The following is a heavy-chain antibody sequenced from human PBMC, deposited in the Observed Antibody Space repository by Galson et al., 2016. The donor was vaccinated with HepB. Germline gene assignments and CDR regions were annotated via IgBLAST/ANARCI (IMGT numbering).Heavy chain of an antibody. D-gene: IGHD6-19*01. CDR3: ATSPCGWYDY. CDR1: GFSVGSNF. V-gene: IGHV3-53*01. J-gene: IGHJ4*02. Sequence: SLRLSCAASGFSVGSNFMSWVRQAPGKGLEWVSVIYSRGRTDYADSGMGRFTISRDNSKHTLSLQMNSLRAEDAAVYYCATSPCGWYDYWGQGTLVSVSS. CDR2: IYSRGRT.